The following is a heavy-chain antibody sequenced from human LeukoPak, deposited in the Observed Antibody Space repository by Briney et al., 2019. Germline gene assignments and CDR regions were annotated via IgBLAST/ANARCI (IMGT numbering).Heavy chain of an antibody. J-gene: IGHJ4*02. D-gene: IGHD1-26*01. Sequence: ASVKVSCKASGYTFSTYDISWVRQAPGQGLEWMGWISAYNGNTKYAQKLQGRVTMTTDTSTSTAYMELGSLRSDDTAVYYCARGGEKGATDYWGQGTLVTVSS. V-gene: IGHV1-18*01. CDR2: ISAYNGNT. CDR1: GYTFSTYD. CDR3: ARGGEKGATDY.